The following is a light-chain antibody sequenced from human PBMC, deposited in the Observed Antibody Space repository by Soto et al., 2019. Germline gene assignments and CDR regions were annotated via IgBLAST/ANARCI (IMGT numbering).Light chain of an antibody. V-gene: IGLV2-14*01. J-gene: IGLJ1*01. CDR3: SSYTSSNTLGNV. CDR2: EVS. Sequence: QSALTQPASVSGSPGQSITISCTGTSSDVGGYNCVSWYQQHPGKAPKLIIYEVSNRPSGVSNRFSGSKSGNTASLTISGLQAEDEADYYCSSYTSSNTLGNVFGTGTKVTVL. CDR1: SSDVGGYNC.